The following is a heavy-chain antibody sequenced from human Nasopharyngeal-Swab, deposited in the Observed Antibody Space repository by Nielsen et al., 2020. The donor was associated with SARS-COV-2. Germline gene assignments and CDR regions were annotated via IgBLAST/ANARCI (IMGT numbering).Heavy chain of an antibody. CDR3: ARVGGDYYYYYYMDV. D-gene: IGHD2-21*02. J-gene: IGHJ6*03. Sequence: WIRQPPGKAMEWIGSVYHFGNTYYNPSRKSRVTISVDRSKNQFSLKLSSVTAADTAVYYCARVGGDYYYYYYMDVWGKGTTVTVSS. V-gene: IGHV4-30-2*01. CDR2: VYHFGNT.